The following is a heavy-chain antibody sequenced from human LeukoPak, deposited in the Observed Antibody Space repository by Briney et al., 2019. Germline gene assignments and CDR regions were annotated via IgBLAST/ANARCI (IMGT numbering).Heavy chain of an antibody. CDR2: IGVSGDT. CDR1: GFNFSKND. Sequence: GGSLRLSCVASGFNFSKNDMHWVRQTTERGLEWVSAIGVSGDTYYADPVKGRFTISRENGKNSVYLQMNSLRAGDTAVYFCAKAFDYNGLRGEGGSFDCWGQGALVTVSS. CDR3: AKAFDYNGLRGEGGSFDC. V-gene: IGHV3-13*01. D-gene: IGHD4-11*01. J-gene: IGHJ4*02.